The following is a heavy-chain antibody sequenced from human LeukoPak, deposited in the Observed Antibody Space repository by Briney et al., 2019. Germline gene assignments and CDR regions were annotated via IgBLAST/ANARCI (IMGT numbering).Heavy chain of an antibody. J-gene: IGHJ6*02. V-gene: IGHV4-34*01. CDR2: INHSGST. D-gene: IGHD2-15*01. CDR3: ARHPLYCSGGSCYSYYYYGMDV. CDR1: GGSFSGYY. Sequence: SETLSLTCAVYGGSFSGYYWSWIRQPPGKGLEWIGEINHSGSTNYNPSLKSRVTISVDTSKNQFSLKLSSVTAADTAVYYCARHPLYCSGGSCYSYYYYGMDVWGQGTTVTVSS.